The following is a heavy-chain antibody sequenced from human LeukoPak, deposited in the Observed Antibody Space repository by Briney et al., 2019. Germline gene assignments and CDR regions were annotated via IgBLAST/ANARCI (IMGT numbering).Heavy chain of an antibody. V-gene: IGHV4-59*01. Sequence: SETLSLTCTVSGGSISSYYWSWIRQPPGKGLEWIGFIFYSGTTNYNPSLKSRVTISVDTSKNQFSLKLSSVTAADTAVYYCARGFRGASFDYWGQGTLVTVSS. CDR3: ARGFRGASFDY. CDR1: GGSISSYY. CDR2: IFYSGTT. J-gene: IGHJ4*02. D-gene: IGHD1-26*01.